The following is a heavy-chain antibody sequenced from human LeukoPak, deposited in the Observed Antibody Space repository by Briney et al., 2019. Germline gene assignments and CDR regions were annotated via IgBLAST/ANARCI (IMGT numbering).Heavy chain of an antibody. CDR1: GYTFTSYA. V-gene: IGHV1-3*01. CDR3: ARAGRIAVAGTLVY. J-gene: IGHJ4*02. D-gene: IGHD6-19*01. CDR2: INAGNGNT. Sequence: ASVKVSCKASGYTFTSYAMHWVRQAPGQRLEWMGWINAGNGNTKYSQKFQGRVTITRDTSASTTYMELSSLRSEDTAVYYCARAGRIAVAGTLVYWGQGTLVTVSP.